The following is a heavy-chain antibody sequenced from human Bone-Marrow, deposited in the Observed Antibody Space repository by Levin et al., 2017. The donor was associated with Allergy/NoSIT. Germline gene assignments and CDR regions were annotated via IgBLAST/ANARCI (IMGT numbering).Heavy chain of an antibody. Sequence: GGSLRLSCAASGFTFNDHAMHWVRQAPGKGLEWVAFISYEGLRKYYADSVKGRFLISRDNSKNTLYLHLDSLRAEDTAVYFCARDMTNRYSHDYWGQGVLVTVSS. CDR3: ARDMTNRYSHDY. CDR2: ISYEGLRK. CDR1: GFTFNDHA. V-gene: IGHV3-30*04. J-gene: IGHJ4*02. D-gene: IGHD4-11*01.